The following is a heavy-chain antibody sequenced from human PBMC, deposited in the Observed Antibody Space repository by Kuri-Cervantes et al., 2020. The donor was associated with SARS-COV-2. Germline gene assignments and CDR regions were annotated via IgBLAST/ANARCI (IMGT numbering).Heavy chain of an antibody. J-gene: IGHJ6*02. CDR1: GGSFSGYY. V-gene: IGHV4-34*01. Sequence: GSLRLSCAVYGGSFSGYYWSWIRQPPGKGLEWIGEINHSGSTNYNPSLKSRVTISVDTSKNQFSLKLSSVTAADTAVYYCARGDCSGGSCYGMEVWGQGTTVTVSS. D-gene: IGHD2-15*01. CDR2: INHSGST. CDR3: ARGDCSGGSCYGMEV.